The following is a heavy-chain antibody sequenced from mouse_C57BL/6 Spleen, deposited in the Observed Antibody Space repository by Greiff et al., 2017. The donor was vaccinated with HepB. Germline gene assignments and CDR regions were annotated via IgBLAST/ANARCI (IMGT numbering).Heavy chain of an antibody. D-gene: IGHD4-1*01. CDR3: AWLGLGY. V-gene: IGHV1-55*01. Sequence: QVQLQQPGAELVKPGASVKMSCKASGYTFTSYWITWVKQRPGQGLEWIGDIYPGSGSTNYNEKFKSKATLTADTSSSTAYMQRSSLTSEDAAVYYCAWLGLGYWGQGTTLTVSS. CDR2: IYPGSGST. CDR1: GYTFTSYW. J-gene: IGHJ2*01.